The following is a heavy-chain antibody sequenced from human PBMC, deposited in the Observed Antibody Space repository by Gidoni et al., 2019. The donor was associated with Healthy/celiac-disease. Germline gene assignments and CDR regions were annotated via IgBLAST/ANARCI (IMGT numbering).Heavy chain of an antibody. CDR1: GFTSSSYS. D-gene: IGHD2-15*01. J-gene: IGHJ6*02. Sequence: EVQLVESGGGLVKPGGSLRLSCAASGFTSSSYSMNWVRQAPGKGLEWLSSISSSSSYIYYADSVKGRFTISRDNAKNSLYLQMNSLRAEDTAVYYCARDLDRDSTYYYYYGMDVWGQGTTVTVSS. V-gene: IGHV3-21*01. CDR2: ISSSSSYI. CDR3: ARDLDRDSTYYYYYGMDV.